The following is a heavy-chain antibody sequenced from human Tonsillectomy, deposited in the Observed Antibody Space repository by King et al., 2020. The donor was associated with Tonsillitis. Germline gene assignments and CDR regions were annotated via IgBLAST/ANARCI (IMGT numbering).Heavy chain of an antibody. CDR1: GGSISGYY. CDR2: IYYTGST. J-gene: IGHJ5*02. CDR3: AREVVGASTNWFDP. D-gene: IGHD2-15*01. Sequence: QLQESGPGLVKPSETLSLTCTVSGGSISGYYWTWIRQPPGKGLEWIGHIYYTGSTNDNPSLKSRVTSPLDTSRNQFSLRLTSVTAADTAVYYCAREVVGASTNWFDPWGQGTLVTVSS. V-gene: IGHV4-59*01.